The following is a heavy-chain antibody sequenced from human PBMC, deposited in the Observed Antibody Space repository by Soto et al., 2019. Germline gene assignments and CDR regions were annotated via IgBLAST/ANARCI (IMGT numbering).Heavy chain of an antibody. J-gene: IGHJ4*02. D-gene: IGHD4-17*01. CDR3: ARAYGDYYFDS. V-gene: IGHV1-18*01. Sequence: QVQLVQSGAELKKPGASLKVSCKASGYTFSSYGISWLRQAPGQGLEWMGWISTYKGDTHYAQKLQGRVTLTTDTSTSTAYMELRSLRYDDTAVYYCARAYGDYYFDSWGQGTLVIVSS. CDR2: ISTYKGDT. CDR1: GYTFSSYG.